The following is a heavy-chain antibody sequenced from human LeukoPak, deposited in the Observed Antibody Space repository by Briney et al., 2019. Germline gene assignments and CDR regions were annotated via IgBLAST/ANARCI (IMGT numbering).Heavy chain of an antibody. J-gene: IGHJ4*02. CDR3: ATTAGPKSYDSSGYYTY. V-gene: IGHV4-59*01. CDR2: IYYSGST. Sequence: PSETLSLTCTVSGGSISSYYWSWIRQPPGKGLEWIGYIYYSGSTNYNPSLKSRVTISVDTSKNQFSLKLSSVTAADTAVYYCATTAGPKSYDSSGYYTYWGQGTLVTVFS. CDR1: GGSISSYY. D-gene: IGHD3-22*01.